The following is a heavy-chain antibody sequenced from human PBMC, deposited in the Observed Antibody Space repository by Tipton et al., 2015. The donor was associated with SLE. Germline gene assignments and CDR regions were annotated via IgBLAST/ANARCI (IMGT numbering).Heavy chain of an antibody. Sequence: LRLSCAASGFTFSSYWMHWVRQAPGKGLEWIGSIDYTGNTHYNSSLKSRVTISVDTSANQFSLKVTSVIAADTAMYYCAKYRGGTMLDVWGKGTTVTVSS. CDR2: IDYTGNT. J-gene: IGHJ6*04. CDR1: GFTFSSYW. D-gene: IGHD2-15*01. CDR3: AKYRGGTMLDV. V-gene: IGHV4-59*05.